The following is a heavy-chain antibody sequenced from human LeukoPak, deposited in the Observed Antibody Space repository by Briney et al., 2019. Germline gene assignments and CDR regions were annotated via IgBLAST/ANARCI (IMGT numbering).Heavy chain of an antibody. Sequence: GGSLRLSCAASGFTFSDYYMSWIRQAPGKGLEWVSYISSSGSTIYYADSVKGRFTVSRDNAKTSLYLQMNSLRAEDTAVYYCARDRYYDSSGYYPRYYYYGMDVWGQGTTVTVSS. J-gene: IGHJ6*02. CDR2: ISSSGSTI. CDR1: GFTFSDYY. CDR3: ARDRYYDSSGYYPRYYYYGMDV. V-gene: IGHV3-11*01. D-gene: IGHD3-22*01.